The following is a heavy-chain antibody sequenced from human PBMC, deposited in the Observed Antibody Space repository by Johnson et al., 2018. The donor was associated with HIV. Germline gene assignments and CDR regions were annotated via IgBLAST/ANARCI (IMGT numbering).Heavy chain of an antibody. V-gene: IGHV3-30-3*01. D-gene: IGHD5-18*01. J-gene: IGHJ3*02. CDR1: GFTFRSYA. Sequence: QVQLVESGGGVVQPGRSLRLSCAASGFTFRSYAMHWVRQAPGKGLEWVAVISYDGSNKYYADSVKGRFTISRDNSKNTLYLQMNSLRAEDTAVYYCARAYSYGAFYIGGLGTKVTVAS. CDR2: ISYDGSNK. CDR3: ARAYSYGAFYI.